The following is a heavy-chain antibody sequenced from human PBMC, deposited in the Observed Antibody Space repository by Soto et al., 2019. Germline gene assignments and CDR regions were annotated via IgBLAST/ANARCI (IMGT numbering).Heavy chain of an antibody. J-gene: IGHJ4*02. D-gene: IGHD6-13*01. Sequence: QVQLQESGPGLVKPSETLSLTCNVSGDSMTKYYWSWIPQPAGKGLEWIGRVYTSGSTNYNPSLKSRVTTSIDTSNNHFSLSLKSVAAADTAVYYCARTIGAAYYFDFWGQGALVTVSS. CDR2: VYTSGST. CDR1: GDSMTKYY. CDR3: ARTIGAAYYFDF. V-gene: IGHV4-4*07.